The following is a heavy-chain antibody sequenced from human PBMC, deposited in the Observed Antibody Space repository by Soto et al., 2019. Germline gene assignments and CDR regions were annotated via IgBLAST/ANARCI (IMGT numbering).Heavy chain of an antibody. CDR2: IKSKTDGGTT. CDR1: GFTFSNAW. V-gene: IGHV3-15*07. J-gene: IGHJ6*02. Sequence: GGSLRLSCAASGFTFSNAWMNRVRQAPGKGLEWVGRIKSKTDGGTTDYAAPVKGRFTISRDDSKNTLYLQMNSLKTEDTAVYYCCLTVTTYYYYYGMDVWGQGTTVTVSS. CDR3: CLTVTTYYYYYGMDV. D-gene: IGHD4-4*01.